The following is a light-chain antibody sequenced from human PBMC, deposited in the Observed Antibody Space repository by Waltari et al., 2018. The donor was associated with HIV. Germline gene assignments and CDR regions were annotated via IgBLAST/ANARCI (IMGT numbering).Light chain of an antibody. Sequence: SYELTQPTSVSVSPGQTARITCPGDAFPKQYPYWYQQKPGQAPVLVIYKDSERPSGIPERFSGSNSGTTVTLTISGVRAEDEADYFCQSADIGVLFGGGTKLTVL. V-gene: IGLV3-25*03. CDR1: AFPKQY. CDR2: KDS. J-gene: IGLJ2*01. CDR3: QSADIGVL.